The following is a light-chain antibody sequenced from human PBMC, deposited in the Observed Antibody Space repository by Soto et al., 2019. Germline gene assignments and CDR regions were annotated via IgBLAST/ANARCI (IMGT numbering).Light chain of an antibody. CDR2: AAS. Sequence: DIQMTQSPSSLSAAVVDRVTITCRASQSISSYLNWYQQKPGKAPKLLSYAASSLQSGVPSRFSGSGSGTDFTLTIRSLQPEDFATYYCQQSYSTPITFGQGTRLEI. CDR3: QQSYSTPIT. J-gene: IGKJ5*01. CDR1: QSISSY. V-gene: IGKV1-39*01.